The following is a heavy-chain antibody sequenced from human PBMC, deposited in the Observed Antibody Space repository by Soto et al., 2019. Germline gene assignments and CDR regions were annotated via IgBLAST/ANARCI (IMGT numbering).Heavy chain of an antibody. CDR1: GGSFSGYY. CDR3: ARGRAMVRGVSDY. CDR2: INHSGST. J-gene: IGHJ4*02. D-gene: IGHD3-10*01. V-gene: IGHV4-34*01. Sequence: QVQLQQWGAGLLKPSETLSLTCAVYGGSFSGYYWSWIRQPPGKGLEWIGEINHSGSTNYNPSLKSRVTISVYTSKNQFSLKLSSVTAADTAVYYCARGRAMVRGVSDYWGQGTLVTVSS.